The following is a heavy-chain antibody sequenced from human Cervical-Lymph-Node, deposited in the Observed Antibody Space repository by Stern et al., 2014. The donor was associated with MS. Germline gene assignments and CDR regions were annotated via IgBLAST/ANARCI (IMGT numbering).Heavy chain of an antibody. J-gene: IGHJ4*02. CDR1: GFTFSSYG. CDR3: ARDYEDTSMLFDH. D-gene: IGHD2-8*01. Sequence: GQLVESGGAVVQPGRSLRLSCAASGFTFSSYGMHWVRQAPGKGLEWVTVITYDGNHLFYAASVKGRFPISIDNSKNTLHLQMNSVTPDDTAIYYCARDYEDTSMLFDHWGQGTLVTVSS. V-gene: IGHV3-30*03. CDR2: ITYDGNHL.